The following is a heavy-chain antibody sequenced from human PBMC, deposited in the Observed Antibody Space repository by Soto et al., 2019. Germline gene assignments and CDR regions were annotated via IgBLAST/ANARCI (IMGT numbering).Heavy chain of an antibody. CDR1: GGSIGSSDYY. Sequence: QMQLQESGPGLVKPSETLSLTCTVSGGSIGSSDYYWGWIRQPPGRGLEWIGSSHYSGTTYYNSALKSRVTISIDTSRNNFSLKLIAVTAADTAVYYCTRRIDTEFDPWGQGPLVTVSS. CDR3: TRRIDTEFDP. V-gene: IGHV4-39*02. CDR2: SHYSGTT. J-gene: IGHJ5*02.